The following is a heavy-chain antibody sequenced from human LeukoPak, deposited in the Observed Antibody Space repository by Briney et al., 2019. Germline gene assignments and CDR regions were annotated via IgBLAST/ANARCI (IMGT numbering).Heavy chain of an antibody. D-gene: IGHD3-22*01. V-gene: IGHV1-2*02. J-gene: IGHJ4*02. Sequence: ASVKVSLMASGWIHLWQLMHWVRQAPGQGLEWMGWINPNSGGTNYAQKFQGRVTMTRDTSISTDYMELRRLRSDGTAVDYRVRGEMFNYYDSSGFDYWGQGTLVTVSS. CDR2: INPNSGGT. CDR1: IHLWQL. CDR3: VRGEMFNYYDSSGFDY.